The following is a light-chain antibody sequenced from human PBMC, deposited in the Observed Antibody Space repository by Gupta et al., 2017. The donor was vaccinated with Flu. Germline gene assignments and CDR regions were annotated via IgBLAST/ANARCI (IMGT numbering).Light chain of an antibody. J-gene: IGLJ2*01. CDR1: STDIGGYNF. Sequence: ITISCTGRSTDIGGYNFVSWYQQHPGKAPKLIIYEVRGRPSGIADRFSGSKSGSTASLTIAGLQAEDEADYYCSSVSSGSTNVLFGGGTKVTVL. CDR2: EVR. V-gene: IGLV2-14*01. CDR3: SSVSSGSTNVL.